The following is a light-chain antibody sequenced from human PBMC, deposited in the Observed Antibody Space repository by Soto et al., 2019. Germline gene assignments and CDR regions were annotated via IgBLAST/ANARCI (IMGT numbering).Light chain of an antibody. J-gene: IGKJ1*01. CDR2: ATS. Sequence: AIQMTQSPSSLSASVGDRVTIICRASQGIRNDLGWYQQRPGKAPKLLIYATSNLQSGVPSRFSGSGSGTDFSLTISSLQPEDFATYYCLQDYSYPRTFGQGTKVEIK. V-gene: IGKV1-6*01. CDR3: LQDYSYPRT. CDR1: QGIRND.